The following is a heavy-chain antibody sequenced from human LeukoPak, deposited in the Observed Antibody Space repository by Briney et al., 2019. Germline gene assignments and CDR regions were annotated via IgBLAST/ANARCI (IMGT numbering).Heavy chain of an antibody. Sequence: PGGSLRLSCAASGFTFSDYWMSWIRQAPGKGLEWVANIEEDGSDKYYVDSVKGRFTISRDNAKNSLYFQMNSLRAEDTAVYYCARDRLGFHYWGQGTLVTVSS. D-gene: IGHD6-6*01. CDR3: ARDRLGFHY. CDR1: GFTFSDYW. J-gene: IGHJ4*01. V-gene: IGHV3-7*01. CDR2: IEEDGSDK.